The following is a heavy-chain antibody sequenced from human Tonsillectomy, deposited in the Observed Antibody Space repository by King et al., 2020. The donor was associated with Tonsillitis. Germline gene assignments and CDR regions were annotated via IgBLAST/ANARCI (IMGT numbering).Heavy chain of an antibody. D-gene: IGHD3-10*01. J-gene: IGHJ4*02. CDR2: IKQDGSEK. V-gene: IGHV3-7*03. CDR1: GFTFSSYW. CDR3: ARDAGAGFGEFDY. Sequence: VQLVESGGGFVQLGWSLRLSCAASGFTFSSYWMSWVRQAPGKGLEWVANIKQDGSEKYYVESVKGRFTISRDNAQNSLYLQMNSLRAEDTAVYYCARDAGAGFGEFDYWGQGTLVTVSS.